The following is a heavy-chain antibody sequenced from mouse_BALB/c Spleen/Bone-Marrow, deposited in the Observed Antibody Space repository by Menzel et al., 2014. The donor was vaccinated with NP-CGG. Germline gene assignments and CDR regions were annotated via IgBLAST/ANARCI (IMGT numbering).Heavy chain of an antibody. CDR3: ARNWDVGGYFDY. J-gene: IGHJ2*01. D-gene: IGHD4-1*01. CDR2: IWSGGST. V-gene: IGHV2-2*02. CDR1: GFSLTSYG. Sequence: QVQLKESGPGLVQPSQSLSITCTVSGFSLTSYGVHWVRRSPGKGLEWLGVIWSGGSTDYNAAFISRLSISKDNSKSQVFFKMNSLQANDTAIYYCARNWDVGGYFDYWGQGITLTVSS.